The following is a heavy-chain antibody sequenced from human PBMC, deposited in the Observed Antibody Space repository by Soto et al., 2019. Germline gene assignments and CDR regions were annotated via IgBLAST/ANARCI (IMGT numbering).Heavy chain of an antibody. Sequence: ASVKVSCKASGYTFTGYYMHWVRQAPGQGLEWMGWINPNSGGTNYAQKFQGWVTMTRDTSISTAYMELSRLRSDDTAVYYCARDIRYFDYYYGMDVWGQGTTVTVSS. CDR3: ARDIRYFDYYYGMDV. V-gene: IGHV1-2*04. J-gene: IGHJ6*02. CDR1: GYTFTGYY. D-gene: IGHD3-9*01. CDR2: INPNSGGT.